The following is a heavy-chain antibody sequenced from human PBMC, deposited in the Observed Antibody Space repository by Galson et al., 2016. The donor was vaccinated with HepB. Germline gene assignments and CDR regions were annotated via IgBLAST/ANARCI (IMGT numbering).Heavy chain of an antibody. CDR3: ARDRDITGATVGMDV. Sequence: CAISGDSVSSNSAAWNWIRQSPSRGLEWLGRTYFRSAWNSHYAISVKSRITISPDTSKNQFSLHLDSVTPEDTAAYYCARDRDITGATVGMDVWGQGTTVTVSS. CDR1: GDSVSSNSAA. CDR2: TYFRSAWNS. J-gene: IGHJ6*02. V-gene: IGHV6-1*01. D-gene: IGHD1-14*01.